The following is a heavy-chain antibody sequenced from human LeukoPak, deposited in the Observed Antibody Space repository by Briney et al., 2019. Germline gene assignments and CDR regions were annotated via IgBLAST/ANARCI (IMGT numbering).Heavy chain of an antibody. D-gene: IGHD6-6*01. CDR1: GGSISSSSYY. Sequence: SETLSLTCTVSGGSISSSSYYWSWIRQPPGKGLEWIGEINHSGSTNYNPSLKSRVTISVDTSKNQFSLKLSSVTAADTAVYYCARGPSGQLAGKYFQHWGQGTLVTVSS. J-gene: IGHJ1*01. V-gene: IGHV4-39*07. CDR3: ARGPSGQLAGKYFQH. CDR2: INHSGST.